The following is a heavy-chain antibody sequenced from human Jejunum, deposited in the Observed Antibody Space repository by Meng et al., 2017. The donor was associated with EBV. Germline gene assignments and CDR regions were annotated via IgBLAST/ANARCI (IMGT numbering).Heavy chain of an antibody. D-gene: IGHD3-3*01. CDR1: GGSFGGYF. Sequence: QEGGGGLLKPSGTLPLPCAGSGGSFGGYFWTWIRQAPGKGLEWIGEINQVGSTNYNPSLKSRVTISVDTSNIQFSLKVTSVTAADTAVYYCARSGAIIGVQGAPDYWGQGTLVTVSS. CDR2: INQVGST. V-gene: IGHV4-34*01. CDR3: ARSGAIIGVQGAPDY. J-gene: IGHJ4*02.